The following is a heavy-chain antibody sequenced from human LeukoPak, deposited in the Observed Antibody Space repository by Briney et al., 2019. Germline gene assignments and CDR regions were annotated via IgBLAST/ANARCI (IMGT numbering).Heavy chain of an antibody. J-gene: IGHJ3*02. CDR2: VHLSGAT. CDR1: GGSITTTNW. V-gene: IGHV4-4*02. D-gene: IGHD2/OR15-2a*01. Sequence: SGTLSLTCAVSGGSITTTNWWSWVRQPPGKGLEWIGEVHLSGATNYNLSLESRVTISVDMSKSQFSLRLTSVTAADTAVYYCARKNDFDIWGQGTLVTVSS. CDR3: ARKNDFDI.